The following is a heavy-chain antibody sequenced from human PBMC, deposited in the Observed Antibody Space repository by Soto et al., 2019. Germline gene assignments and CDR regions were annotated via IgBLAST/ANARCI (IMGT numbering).Heavy chain of an antibody. D-gene: IGHD6-19*01. CDR1: GGTIRSPDW. Sequence: PLETLSLTCGVSGGTIRSPDWCTCVRQPPGKGLEWIGEIFQSGSTNYTPSLESRVTISVDKSKNQFSLTLTSVTAADTAVYFCARGRGRYSSGWSWFDPWGQGILVTVSS. CDR2: IFQSGST. CDR3: ARGRGRYSSGWSWFDP. J-gene: IGHJ5*02. V-gene: IGHV4-4*02.